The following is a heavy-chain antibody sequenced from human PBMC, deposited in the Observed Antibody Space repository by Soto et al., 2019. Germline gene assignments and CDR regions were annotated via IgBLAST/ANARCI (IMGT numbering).Heavy chain of an antibody. D-gene: IGHD6-13*01. CDR1: GGSISSADYY. V-gene: IGHV4-30-4*01. Sequence: PSETLSLICTVSGGSISSADYYWSWVRQPPGKGLEWIGYIYYSGSTFFNPSLKSRVTISKDTSRNQFSLRLNSVTAADTAVYYCARSGYGSSDFDHWGQGTLVTVSS. J-gene: IGHJ4*01. CDR2: IYYSGST. CDR3: ARSGYGSSDFDH.